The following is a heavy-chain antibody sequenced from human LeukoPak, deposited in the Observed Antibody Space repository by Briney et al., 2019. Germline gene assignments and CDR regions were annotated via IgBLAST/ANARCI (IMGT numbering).Heavy chain of an antibody. V-gene: IGHV1-69*13. D-gene: IGHD2-15*01. Sequence: ASVKVSCKASGGTFSSYAISWVRQAPGQGLEWMGGIIPIFGTANHAQKFQGRVTITADESTSTAYMELSSLRSEDTAVYYCASTSSSVVVVAATLQGFDYWGQGTLVTVSS. CDR2: IIPIFGTA. CDR1: GGTFSSYA. J-gene: IGHJ4*02. CDR3: ASTSSSVVVVAATLQGFDY.